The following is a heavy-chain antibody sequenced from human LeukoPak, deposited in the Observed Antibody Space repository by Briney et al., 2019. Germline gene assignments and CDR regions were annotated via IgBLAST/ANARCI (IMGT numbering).Heavy chain of an antibody. CDR2: MNPNSGNT. V-gene: IGHV1-8*01. Sequence: ASVKVSCKASGYTFTSYEINWVRQATGQGLEWMGWMNPNSGNTGYAQKFQGRVTMTRNTSISTAYMELSSLRSEDTAVYYCARRELPYYYYYGMDVWGQGTTVTVSS. CDR1: GYTFTSYE. D-gene: IGHD1-7*01. CDR3: ARRELPYYYYYGMDV. J-gene: IGHJ6*02.